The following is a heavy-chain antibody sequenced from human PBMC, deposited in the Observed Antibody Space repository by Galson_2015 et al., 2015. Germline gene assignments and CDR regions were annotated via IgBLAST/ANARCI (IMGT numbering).Heavy chain of an antibody. CDR3: ARGGNAFDF. Sequence: SLRLSCAASGFTFSSFGMHWVRQAPGKGLEWVAVIWYDGSNKYYGDSVKGRFTISRDNSKNTLYLQMNSLRAEDTALYYCARGGNAFDFWGRGTMVTVFS. D-gene: IGHD1-1*01. CDR1: GFTFSSFG. V-gene: IGHV3-33*01. CDR2: IWYDGSNK. J-gene: IGHJ3*01.